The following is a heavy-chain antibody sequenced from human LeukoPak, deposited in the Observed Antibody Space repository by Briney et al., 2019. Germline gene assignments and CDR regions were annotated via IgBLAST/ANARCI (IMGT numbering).Heavy chain of an antibody. CDR1: GGSISSSSYY. V-gene: IGHV4-39*01. CDR2: IYYSGST. D-gene: IGHD6-19*01. J-gene: IGHJ4*02. Sequence: SETLSLTCTVSGGSISSSSYYWGWIRQPPGKGLEWIGSIYYSGSTYYNPSLKSRVTISVDTSKNQFSLKLSSVTAADTAVYYCARPYSSGARVDCWGQGTLVTVSS. CDR3: ARPYSSGARVDC.